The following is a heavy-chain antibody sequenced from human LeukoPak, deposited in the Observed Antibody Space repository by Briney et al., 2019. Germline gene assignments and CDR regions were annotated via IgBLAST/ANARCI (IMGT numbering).Heavy chain of an antibody. Sequence: GGSLRLSCAASGFIFSNSWINWVRQAPGKGLEWVAIINQDGSERYYVDSVKGRFTISRDNVKNSVYLQMNSLRAEDTAMYYCARGRSYFDYWGQGTLVTVSS. CDR2: INQDGSER. V-gene: IGHV3-7*01. D-gene: IGHD3-10*01. J-gene: IGHJ4*02. CDR3: ARGRSYFDY. CDR1: GFIFSNSW.